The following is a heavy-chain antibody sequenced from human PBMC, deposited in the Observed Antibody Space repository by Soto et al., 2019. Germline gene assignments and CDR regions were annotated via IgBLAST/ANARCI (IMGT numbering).Heavy chain of an antibody. D-gene: IGHD3-22*01. Sequence: GASVKVSCKASGYTFTGYYMHWVRQAPGQGLEWMGWINPNSGGTNYAQKFQGWVTMTRDTSISTAYMELSRLRSDDTAVYYCAREAYYYDSSGYYDQLDYYYYGMDVWGQGTTVTVSS. CDR1: GYTFTGYY. CDR2: INPNSGGT. CDR3: AREAYYYDSSGYYDQLDYYYYGMDV. V-gene: IGHV1-2*04. J-gene: IGHJ6*02.